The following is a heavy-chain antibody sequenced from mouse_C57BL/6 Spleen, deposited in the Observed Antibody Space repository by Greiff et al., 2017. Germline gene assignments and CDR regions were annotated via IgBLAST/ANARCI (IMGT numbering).Heavy chain of an antibody. CDR3: SRRGLTGTLGFDY. V-gene: IGHV1-52*01. J-gene: IGHJ2*01. CDR2: IDPSDSET. Sequence: QVQLQQPGAELVRPGSSVKLSCKASGYTFTSYWMHWVKQRPIQGLEWIGTIDPSDSETHYNQKFKDKATLTVAKSSSTAYMQLSSLTSEDSAVYNCSRRGLTGTLGFDYWGQGTTLTVSS. D-gene: IGHD4-1*01. CDR1: GYTFTSYW.